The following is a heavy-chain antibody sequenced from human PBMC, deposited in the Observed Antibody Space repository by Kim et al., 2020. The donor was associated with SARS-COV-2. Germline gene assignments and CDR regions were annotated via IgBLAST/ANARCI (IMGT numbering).Heavy chain of an antibody. J-gene: IGHJ4*02. Sequence: GGSLRLSCAASGFTFSSYSMNWVRQAPGKGLEWVSSISSSSSYIYYADSVKGRFTISRDNAKNSLYLQMNSLRAEDTAVYYCAREVHENYYGSGDNAYYFDYWGQGTLVTVSS. V-gene: IGHV3-21*01. CDR1: GFTFSSYS. D-gene: IGHD3-10*01. CDR2: ISSSSSYI. CDR3: AREVHENYYGSGDNAYYFDY.